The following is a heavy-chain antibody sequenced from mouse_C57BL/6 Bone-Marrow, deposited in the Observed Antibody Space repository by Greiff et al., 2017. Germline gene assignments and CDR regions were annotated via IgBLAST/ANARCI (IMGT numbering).Heavy chain of an antibody. CDR2: ISSGSSTI. CDR1: GFTFSDYG. V-gene: IGHV5-17*01. Sequence: EVQLQESGGGLVKPGGSLKLSCAASGFTFSDYGMHWVRQAPEKGLEWVAYISSGSSTIYYADTVKGQFTISRDNAKNTLFLQMTSLRSEDTAMYYCASLYYYGSPYYYAMDYWGQGTSVTVSS. J-gene: IGHJ4*01. D-gene: IGHD1-1*01. CDR3: ASLYYYGSPYYYAMDY.